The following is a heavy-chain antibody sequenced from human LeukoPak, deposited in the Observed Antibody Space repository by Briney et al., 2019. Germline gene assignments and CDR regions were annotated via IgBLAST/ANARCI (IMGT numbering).Heavy chain of an antibody. CDR2: TSYDGSNK. Sequence: GGSLRLSCAASGFTFSSYGMHWVRQAPGKGLEWVAVTSYDGSNKYYAESVKGRFTISRDNAKNTLYLQMNSLRAEDTAVYYCAKPVVPAAPLDKNWFDPWGQGTLVTVSS. CDR3: AKPVVPAAPLDKNWFDP. V-gene: IGHV3-30*18. CDR1: GFTFSSYG. J-gene: IGHJ5*02. D-gene: IGHD2-2*01.